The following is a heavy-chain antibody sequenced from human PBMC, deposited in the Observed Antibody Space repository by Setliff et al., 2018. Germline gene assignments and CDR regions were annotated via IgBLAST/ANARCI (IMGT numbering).Heavy chain of an antibody. D-gene: IGHD1-20*01. CDR2: ISPHTGNT. V-gene: IGHV1-2*02. CDR1: GYNFPGYY. Sequence: ASVKVSCKASGYNFPGYYLHWVRQAPGQGLEWMGWISPHTGNTQYAQKFQGRVTMTRDTSISTAYMELSSLRSNDTAFYYCARRAFIETITGYCFDLWGQGTQVTVSS. CDR3: ARRAFIETITGYCFDL. J-gene: IGHJ4*02.